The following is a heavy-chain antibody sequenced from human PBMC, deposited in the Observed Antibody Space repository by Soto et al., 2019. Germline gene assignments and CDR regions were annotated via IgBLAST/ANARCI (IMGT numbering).Heavy chain of an antibody. J-gene: IGHJ6*02. CDR1: GFTFSSYA. D-gene: IGHD6-19*01. CDR2: ISYDGSNK. Sequence: QVQLVESGGGVVQPGRSLRLSCAASGFTFSSYAMHWVRQAPGKGLEWVAVISYDGSNKYYADSVKGRFTISRDNSKNTLYLQMNSLRAEDTAVYYCAREGGGQWLLSQYGMDVWGQGTTVTVSS. V-gene: IGHV3-30-3*01. CDR3: AREGGGQWLLSQYGMDV.